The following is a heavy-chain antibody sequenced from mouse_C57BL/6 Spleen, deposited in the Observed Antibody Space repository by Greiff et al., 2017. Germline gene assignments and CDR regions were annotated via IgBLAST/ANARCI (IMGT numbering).Heavy chain of an antibody. V-gene: IGHV14-3*01. CDR1: GFNIKNTY. CDR3: TSGYCGSSFYYFGY. D-gene: IGHD1-1*01. CDR2: IDPVNGYT. J-gene: IGHJ2*01. Sequence: EVQLQQSVAELVRPGASVKLSCKASGFNIKNTYMHWVKQRPEQGLEWIGRIDPVNGYTKYAQKFQGKATITAYTSSNTAYLQLSLLTSDDTAIYYCTSGYCGSSFYYFGYWGQGTPLTVSS.